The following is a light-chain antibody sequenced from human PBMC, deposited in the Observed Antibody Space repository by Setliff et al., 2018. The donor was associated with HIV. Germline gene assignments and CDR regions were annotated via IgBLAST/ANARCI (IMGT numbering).Light chain of an antibody. CDR2: SNN. J-gene: IGLJ1*01. CDR3: AAWDDGLNAFYV. Sequence: QSALTQPPSTSGTPGHRVIISCSGSNSNIGSNTVNWYQQLPGTAPKLLIYSNNQRASGVPDRFSGSKSGTSASLAISGLQSEDEADYYCAAWDDGLNAFYVFGNGTKGTVL. V-gene: IGLV1-44*01. CDR1: NSNIGSNT.